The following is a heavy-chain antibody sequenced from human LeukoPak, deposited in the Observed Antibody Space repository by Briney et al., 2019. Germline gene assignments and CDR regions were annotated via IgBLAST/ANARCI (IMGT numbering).Heavy chain of an antibody. V-gene: IGHV3-23*01. CDR1: GFTFSNYA. Sequence: GVSLRLSCAASGFTFSNYAMSWVRQAPGKGLEWVSGISASGGSTYYADAVKGRFTISKDNSKSTLFLQMNSLRADDTAVYYCAKPSSAATPGYWGQGTLVTVSS. D-gene: IGHD2-15*01. CDR3: AKPSSAATPGY. CDR2: ISASGGST. J-gene: IGHJ4*02.